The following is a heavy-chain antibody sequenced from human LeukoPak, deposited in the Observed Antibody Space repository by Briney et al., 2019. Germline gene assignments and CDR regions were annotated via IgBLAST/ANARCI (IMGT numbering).Heavy chain of an antibody. CDR2: MNHNSGHT. CDR1: GYTFISFD. CDR3: ARLREYTQSYSFFSYMDV. Sequence: ASVTVSCKATGYTFISFDINWVRQAPGQGVEWMGWMNHNSGHTGFAQKFQGRFTMTRDTSTNTAYMELSSLTSEDTAVYYCARLREYTQSYSFFSYMDVWGRGTTVTVS. J-gene: IGHJ6*03. D-gene: IGHD2/OR15-2a*01. V-gene: IGHV1-8*01.